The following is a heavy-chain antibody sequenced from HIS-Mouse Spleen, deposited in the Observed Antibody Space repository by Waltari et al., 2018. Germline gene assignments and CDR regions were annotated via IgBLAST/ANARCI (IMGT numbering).Heavy chain of an antibody. D-gene: IGHD6-13*01. CDR1: GGSISSSSYY. J-gene: IGHJ2*01. Sequence: QLQLQESGPGLVKPSETLSLPCTVSGGSISSSSYYWGWIRPPPRKGLEWIGSIYYSGSTYYNPSLKSRVTISVDTSKNQFSLKLSSVTAADTAVYYCAREIPYSSSWYDWYFDLWGRGTLVTVSS. V-gene: IGHV4-39*07. CDR2: IYYSGST. CDR3: AREIPYSSSWYDWYFDL.